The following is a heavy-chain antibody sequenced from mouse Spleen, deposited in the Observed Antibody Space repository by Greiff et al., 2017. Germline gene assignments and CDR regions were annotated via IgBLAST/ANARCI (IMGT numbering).Heavy chain of an antibody. D-gene: IGHD1-1*01. J-gene: IGHJ4*01. Sequence: QVQLQQSGAELVKPGASVKLSCKASGYTFTEYIIHWVKQRSGQGLEWIGWFYPGSGSIKYNEKFKDKATLTADKSSSTVYMELSRLTSEDSAVYFCARHEDHYYGTPGGYYYAMDYWGQGTSVTVSS. CDR1: GYTFTEYI. CDR2: FYPGSGSI. CDR3: ARHEDHYYGTPGGYYYAMDY. V-gene: IGHV1-62-2*01.